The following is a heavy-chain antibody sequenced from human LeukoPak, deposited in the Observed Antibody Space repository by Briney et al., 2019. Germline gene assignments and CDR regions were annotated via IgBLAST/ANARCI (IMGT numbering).Heavy chain of an antibody. CDR1: GFTFSSYA. D-gene: IGHD3-22*01. Sequence: AGGSLRLSCAASGFTFSSYAMSWVRQAPGKGLEWVSAISGSGGSTYYADSVKGRFTISRDNSKNTLYLQMNSLRAEDTAVYYCARESGMYYYDSSGSLPFDYWGQGTLVTVSS. CDR2: ISGSGGST. J-gene: IGHJ4*02. V-gene: IGHV3-23*01. CDR3: ARESGMYYYDSSGSLPFDY.